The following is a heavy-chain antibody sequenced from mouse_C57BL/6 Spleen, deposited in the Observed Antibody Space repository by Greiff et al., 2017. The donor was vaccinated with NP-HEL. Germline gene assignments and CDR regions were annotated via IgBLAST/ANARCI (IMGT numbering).Heavy chain of an antibody. V-gene: IGHV5-9-1*02. CDR3: TRVDYDVYFDY. J-gene: IGHJ2*01. D-gene: IGHD2-4*01. CDR1: GFTFSSYA. Sequence: EVKLMESGEGLVKPGGSLKLSCAASGFTFSSYAMSWVRQTPEKRLEWVAYISSGGDYIYYADTVKGRFTISRDNARNTLYLQMSSLKSEDTAMYYCTRVDYDVYFDYWGQGTTLTVSS. CDR2: ISSGGDYI.